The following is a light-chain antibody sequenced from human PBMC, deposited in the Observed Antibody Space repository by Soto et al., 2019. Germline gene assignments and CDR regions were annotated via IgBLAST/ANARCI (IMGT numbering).Light chain of an antibody. CDR2: AAS. Sequence: EIVLTQSPGTLSLSPGERATLSCRASQSVSSNHLAWFQQKAGQAPRLLIYAASSRATGIPARFSGSGSGTDFTLTISSLQSEDFAVYYCQQYNNWPPITFGQGTRLEI. CDR3: QQYNNWPPIT. V-gene: IGKV3D-15*01. J-gene: IGKJ5*01. CDR1: QSVSSN.